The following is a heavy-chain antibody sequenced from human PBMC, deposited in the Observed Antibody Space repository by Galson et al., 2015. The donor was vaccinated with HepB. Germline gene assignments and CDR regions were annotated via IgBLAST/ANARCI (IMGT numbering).Heavy chain of an antibody. J-gene: IGHJ6*02. CDR2: MNPNSGNT. V-gene: IGHV1-8*01. CDR3: ARRVLDCSSTSCYTGHYYYYGMDV. Sequence: SVTVSCKASGYTFTSYDINWVRQATGQGLEWMGWMNPNSGNTGYAQKFQGRVTMTRNTSISTAYMELSSLRSEDTAVYYCARRVLDCSSTSCYTGHYYYYGMDVWGQGTTVTVSS. D-gene: IGHD2-2*02. CDR1: GYTFTSYD.